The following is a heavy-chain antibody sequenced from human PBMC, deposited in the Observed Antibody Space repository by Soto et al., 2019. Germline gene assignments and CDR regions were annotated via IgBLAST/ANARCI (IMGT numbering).Heavy chain of an antibody. Sequence: SETLSLTCTVSGGSISSYYWSWIRQPAGKGLEWIGRIYTSGSTNYNPSLKSRVTMSVDTSKNQFFLKLSSVTAADTAVYYCARDWVVTAIPGDYYYGMDVWGQGTTVTVSS. V-gene: IGHV4-4*07. CDR2: IYTSGST. CDR3: ARDWVVTAIPGDYYYGMDV. J-gene: IGHJ6*02. D-gene: IGHD2-21*02. CDR1: GGSISSYY.